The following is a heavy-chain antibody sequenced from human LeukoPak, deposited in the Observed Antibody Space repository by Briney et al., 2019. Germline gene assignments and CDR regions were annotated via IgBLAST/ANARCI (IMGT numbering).Heavy chain of an antibody. CDR1: GFTFSSYA. Sequence: GASLRLSCAASGFTFSSYAMSWVRQAPGKGLEWVSAISGSGGSTYYADSVKGRFTISRDNSKNTLYLQMNSLRAEDTAVYYCAKGDLFWSGYEGFDPWAREPWSPSPQ. D-gene: IGHD3-3*01. CDR3: AKGDLFWSGYEGFDP. CDR2: ISGSGGST. V-gene: IGHV3-23*01. J-gene: IGHJ5*02.